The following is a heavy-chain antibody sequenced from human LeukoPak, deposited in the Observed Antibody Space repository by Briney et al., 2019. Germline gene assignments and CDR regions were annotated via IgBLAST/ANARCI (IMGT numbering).Heavy chain of an antibody. CDR3: ARLTYYYYYMDV. CDR1: GGSISSYY. J-gene: IGHJ6*03. CDR2: IYTSGST. Sequence: PSETLSLTCTVSGGSISSYYWSWIRQPPGKGLEWIGYIYTSGSTNYNPSLKSRVTISVDTSKNQFSPKLSSVTAADTAVYYCARLTYYYYYMDVWGKGTTVTVSS. D-gene: IGHD3-16*01. V-gene: IGHV4-4*09.